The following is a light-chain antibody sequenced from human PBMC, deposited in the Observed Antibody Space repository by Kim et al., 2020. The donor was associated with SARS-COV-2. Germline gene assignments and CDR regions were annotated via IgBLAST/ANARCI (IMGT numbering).Light chain of an antibody. CDR2: KAS. V-gene: IGKV1-5*03. J-gene: IGKJ1*01. CDR3: QQYANYWA. Sequence: SPSVGDRVTIPCRASQYISTWVAWYQQKPGKAPKLLIYKASNLESGVPSRFSGSGSGTEFTLTINSLQPDDFATYYCQQYANYWAFGQGTKVDIK. CDR1: QYISTW.